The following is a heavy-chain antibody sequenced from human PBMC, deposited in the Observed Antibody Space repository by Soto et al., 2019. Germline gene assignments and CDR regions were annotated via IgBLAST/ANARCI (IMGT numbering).Heavy chain of an antibody. CDR2: ISGSGGST. CDR3: AKGLLVRRVYYYYMDV. J-gene: IGHJ6*03. Sequence: GGSLRLSCAASGFTFSSYAMSWVRQAPGKGLEWVSAISGSGGSTYYADSVKGRFTISRDNSKNTLYLQMNSLRAEDTAVYYCAKGLLVRRVYYYYMDVWGKGTTVNVSS. V-gene: IGHV3-23*01. CDR1: GFTFSSYA. D-gene: IGHD3-10*01.